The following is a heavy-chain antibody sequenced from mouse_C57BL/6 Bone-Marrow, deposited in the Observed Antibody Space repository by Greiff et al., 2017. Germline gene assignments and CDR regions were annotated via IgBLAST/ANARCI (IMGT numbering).Heavy chain of an antibody. D-gene: IGHD6-1*01. CDR3: ARRGCYYAMDY. CDR1: GYTFTSYW. CDR2: IDPNSGGT. J-gene: IGHJ4*01. Sequence: QVQLQQPGAELVKPGASVKLSCKASGYTFTSYWMQWVQQRPGQGLEWIGGIDPNSGGTKYNEKFKSKATLTVDKPSSTAYMQLSSLTSEDSAVYYCARRGCYYAMDYWGQGTSVTVSS. V-gene: IGHV1-72*01.